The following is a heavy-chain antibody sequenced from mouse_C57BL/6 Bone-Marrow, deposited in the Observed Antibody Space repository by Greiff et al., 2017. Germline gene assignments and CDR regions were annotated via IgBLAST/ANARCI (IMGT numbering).Heavy chain of an antibody. CDR3: ARGGLPPLAY. D-gene: IGHD2-2*01. CDR1: GFTFSDYG. Sequence: EVKLMESGGGLVQPGGSLKLSCAASGFTFSDYGMAWVRQAPRQGPEWVAFISNLAYSIYYADTVTGRFTISRENAKNTLYLEMSSLRSEDTAMYYCARGGLPPLAYWGQGTLVTVSA. J-gene: IGHJ3*01. CDR2: ISNLAYSI. V-gene: IGHV5-15*01.